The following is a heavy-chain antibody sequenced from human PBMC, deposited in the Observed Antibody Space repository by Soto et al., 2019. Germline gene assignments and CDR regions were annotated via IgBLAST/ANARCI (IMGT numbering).Heavy chain of an antibody. CDR2: IKPHNGNT. CDR3: ARDLDGSGSYYTDY. J-gene: IGHJ4*02. Sequence: ASVKVSCKTSGYTFNIYGINWVRQAPGQGLEWMGWIKPHNGNTKYAQTLQDRLIMTTDTATSTAYMELRSLRSDDTAVYYCARDLDGSGSYYTDYWSQGTLVTVSS. CDR1: GYTFNIYG. D-gene: IGHD3-10*01. V-gene: IGHV1-18*01.